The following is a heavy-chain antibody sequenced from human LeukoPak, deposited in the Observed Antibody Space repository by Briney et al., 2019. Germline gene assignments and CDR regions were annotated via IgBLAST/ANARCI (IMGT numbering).Heavy chain of an antibody. CDR1: GGSLSSTSYY. J-gene: IGHJ6*03. Sequence: SETLSLTCTVSGGSLSSTSYYWGWIRQPPGKGLEWIGTMYYSGSTYYNPSLKSRVTISVDRSKNQFSLKVSSVTAADTAVYYCARHSPDYYDNSGYRYYYYSMDVWGKGTTVTVSS. CDR2: MYYSGST. D-gene: IGHD3-22*01. CDR3: ARHSPDYYDNSGYRYYYYSMDV. V-gene: IGHV4-39*01.